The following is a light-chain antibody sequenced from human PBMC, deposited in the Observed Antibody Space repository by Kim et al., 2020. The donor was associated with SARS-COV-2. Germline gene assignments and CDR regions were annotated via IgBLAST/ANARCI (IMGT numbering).Light chain of an antibody. CDR3: SSCTSSSTYV. CDR2: DVS. Sequence: GQSITISCTGTSSDVGAYNYLSWYQQHPGKAPKLMIYDVSKRPSGVSNRFSGSKSGNTASLTISGLQAEDEADYYCSSCTSSSTYVFGTGTKVTVL. J-gene: IGLJ1*01. CDR1: SSDVGAYNY. V-gene: IGLV2-14*04.